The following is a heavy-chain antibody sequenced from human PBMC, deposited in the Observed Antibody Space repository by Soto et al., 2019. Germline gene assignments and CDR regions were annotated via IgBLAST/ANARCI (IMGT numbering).Heavy chain of an antibody. CDR1: GGSISSYY. CDR3: ARHYPIGNNWNYFDY. J-gene: IGHJ4*02. Sequence: SETLSLTCSVSGGSISSYYWGWIRQPPGKGLEWIGYISYTGSTDYSPSLKSRVTISVDTSKNQFSLRVRSVTAADTAIYFCARHYPIGNNWNYFDYWGRGTLVTVSS. CDR2: ISYTGST. D-gene: IGHD1-1*01. V-gene: IGHV4-59*08.